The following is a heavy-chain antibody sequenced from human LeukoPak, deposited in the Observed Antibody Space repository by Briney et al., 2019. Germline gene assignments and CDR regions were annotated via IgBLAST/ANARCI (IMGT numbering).Heavy chain of an antibody. CDR3: ARDSDYGDYYFDY. Sequence: ASVTVSRKASGYTFTGYYMHWVRQAPGQGLEWMGWINPNSGGTNYAQKFQGRVTITRDTSISTAYMELSRLRSDDTAVYYCARDSDYGDYYFDYWGQGTLVTVSS. CDR2: INPNSGGT. D-gene: IGHD4-17*01. V-gene: IGHV1-2*02. J-gene: IGHJ4*02. CDR1: GYTFTGYY.